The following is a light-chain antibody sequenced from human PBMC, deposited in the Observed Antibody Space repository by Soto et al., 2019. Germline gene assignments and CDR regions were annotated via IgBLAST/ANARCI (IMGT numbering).Light chain of an antibody. V-gene: IGKV1-5*03. CDR2: KAS. Sequence: DIQMTQSPSTLSASVGDRVTITCRASQSISSWLAWYQQKPGKAPKLLIYKASSLESGVPSRFSGSGSGTEFTLTISSLQPDDFATSYYQQYNSYLTFGGGTKVEIK. J-gene: IGKJ4*01. CDR3: QQYNSYLT. CDR1: QSISSW.